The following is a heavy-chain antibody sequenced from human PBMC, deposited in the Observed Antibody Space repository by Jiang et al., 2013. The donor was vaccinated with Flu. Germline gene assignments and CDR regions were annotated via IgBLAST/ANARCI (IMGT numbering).Heavy chain of an antibody. D-gene: IGHD5-18*01. CDR3: ARVSDGYLDAFDI. CDR2: TFFRSEWFH. CDR1: GDSVSSDSVA. Sequence: QTLSLTCAISGDSVSSDSVAWSWVRQSPSRGLEWLGRTFFRSEWFHDYAESVKSRLTINADTTKNQFSLQLSSVTPGDTAVYYCARVSDGYLDAFDIWGQGTMVTVSS. V-gene: IGHV6-1*01. J-gene: IGHJ3*02.